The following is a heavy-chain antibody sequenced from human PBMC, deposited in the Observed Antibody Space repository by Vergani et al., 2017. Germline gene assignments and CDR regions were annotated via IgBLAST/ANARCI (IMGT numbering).Heavy chain of an antibody. D-gene: IGHD5-18*01. J-gene: IGHJ4*02. V-gene: IGHV4-28*02. CDR2: IYYSGST. CDR1: GYSISSSNW. Sequence: QVQLQESGPGLVKPSQTLSLTCAVSGYSISSSNWWGWIRQPPGKGLEWIGYIYYSGSTYYNPSLKSRVTISVDTSKNQFSLKLSSVTAADTAVYYCARDSQDTATDYWGQGTLVTVSS. CDR3: ARDSQDTATDY.